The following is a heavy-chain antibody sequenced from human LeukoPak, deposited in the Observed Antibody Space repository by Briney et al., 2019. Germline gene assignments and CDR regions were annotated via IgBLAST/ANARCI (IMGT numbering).Heavy chain of an antibody. V-gene: IGHV3-48*04. D-gene: IGHD1-14*01. Sequence: PGGSLRLSCAASGFTFSSYSMNWVRQAPGKGLEWVSYISSSSSTIYYADSVKGRFTISRDNAKNSLYLQMNSLRAEDMALYYCAASIAGGDYWGQGTLVTVSS. CDR3: AASIAGGDY. CDR2: ISSSSSTI. CDR1: GFTFSSYS. J-gene: IGHJ4*02.